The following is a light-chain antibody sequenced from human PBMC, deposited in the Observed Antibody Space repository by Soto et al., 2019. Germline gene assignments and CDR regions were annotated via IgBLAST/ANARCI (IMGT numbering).Light chain of an antibody. J-gene: IGKJ3*01. CDR2: GAS. V-gene: IGKV3-15*01. Sequence: EIVLTQSPGTLSLSPGERATLSCRASQSVSSNLAWYQQKPGQAPRLLIYGASTRATGIPSRFSGSGSGTDFTLTISSLQPEDFATYYCQQSYSTPRTFGPGTKVDI. CDR3: QQSYSTPRT. CDR1: QSVSSN.